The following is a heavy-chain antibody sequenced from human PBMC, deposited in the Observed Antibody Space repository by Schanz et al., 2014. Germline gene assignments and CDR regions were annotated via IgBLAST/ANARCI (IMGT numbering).Heavy chain of an antibody. CDR1: GLIFSNYV. J-gene: IGHJ4*02. V-gene: IGHV3-23*01. CDR3: AKMERNED. Sequence: EVQLLESGGGLVQPGGSLKLSCAASGLIFSNYVMSWVRQAPGKGLEWVSTIGTSGGTNYAESVKGRFTISRDNSKNTLYLQMKSLRAEGTAVYFCAKMERNEDWGQGTLVTVSS. CDR2: IGTSGGT. D-gene: IGHD1-1*01.